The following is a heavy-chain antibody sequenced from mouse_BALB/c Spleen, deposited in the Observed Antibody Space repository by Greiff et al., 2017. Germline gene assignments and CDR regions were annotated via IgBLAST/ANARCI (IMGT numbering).Heavy chain of an antibody. J-gene: IGHJ1*01. CDR2: IWAGGST. V-gene: IGHV2-9*02. D-gene: IGHD2-14*01. CDR3: ARAPLYYRYDDWYFDG. CDR1: GFSLTRYA. Sequence: QVQLKESGPGLVAPSQSLSITCTVCGFSLTRYAVHWVRQPPGKGLEWLGVIWAGGSTNYNSALMSRLSISKDNSKSQVFLKMNSLQTDDTAMYYCARAPLYYRYDDWYFDGWGAETTGSGCS.